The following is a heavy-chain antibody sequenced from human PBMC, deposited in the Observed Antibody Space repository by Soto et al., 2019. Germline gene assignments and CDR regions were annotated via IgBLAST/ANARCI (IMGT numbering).Heavy chain of an antibody. CDR3: ARTRSFTLGFYYDGMDV. J-gene: IGHJ6*02. CDR2: VHPGNSGT. V-gene: IGHV5-51*01. CDR1: GYSFTSYW. D-gene: IGHD6-6*01. Sequence: GESLKISCKGSGYSFTSYWIGWVRQMPGKGLEWMGIVHPGNSGTKYSPSFQGQVTISADKSISTAYLQWTSLKASDTALYYCARTRSFTLGFYYDGMDVWGQGTTVTVSS.